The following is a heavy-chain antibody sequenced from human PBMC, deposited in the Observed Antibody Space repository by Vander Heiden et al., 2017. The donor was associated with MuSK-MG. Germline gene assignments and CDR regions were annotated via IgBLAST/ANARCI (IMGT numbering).Heavy chain of an antibody. CDR1: GFKFEDKA. J-gene: IGHJ5*02. CDR3: VKGRWGEMRWAALDT. Sequence: EVQLVESGGGWVQPGGSLRLSCVASGFKFEDKAMHWVRQAPGKGLEWVSGINWSSEETDYAESVKGRFTILRDDAKKSLHLRMNSLRREDTALYYCVKGRWGEMRWAALDTWGQGTLVTVTS. V-gene: IGHV3-9*01. D-gene: IGHD3-16*01. CDR2: INWSSEET.